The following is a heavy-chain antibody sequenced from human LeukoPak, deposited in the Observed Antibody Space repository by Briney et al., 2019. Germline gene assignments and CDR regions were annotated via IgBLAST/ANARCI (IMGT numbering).Heavy chain of an antibody. Sequence: SETLSLTCTVSGGSISSSSYYWGWIRQPPGKGLEWIGSIYYSGSTYYNPSLKSRVTISVDTSKNQFSLKLSSVTAADTAVYYCARDAITMVRGVPYGMDVWGQGTTVTVSS. V-gene: IGHV4-39*07. J-gene: IGHJ6*02. CDR3: ARDAITMVRGVPYGMDV. CDR2: IYYSGST. CDR1: GGSISSSSYY. D-gene: IGHD3-10*01.